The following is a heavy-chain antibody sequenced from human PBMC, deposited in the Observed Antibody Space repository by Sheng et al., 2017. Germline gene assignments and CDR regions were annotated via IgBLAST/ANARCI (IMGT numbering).Heavy chain of an antibody. D-gene: IGHD6-19*01. V-gene: IGHV4-38-2*02. CDR3: ARDSSGWTGYFDY. Sequence: QVQLQESGPGLVKPSETLSLTCAVSGYSISSGYYWDWIRQPPGKGLEWIGSIYHSGSTYYNPSLKSRVTISVDTSKNQFSLKLSSVTAADTAVYYCARDSSGWTGYFDYWGQGTLVTVSS. CDR1: GYSISSGYY. CDR2: IYHSGST. J-gene: IGHJ4*02.